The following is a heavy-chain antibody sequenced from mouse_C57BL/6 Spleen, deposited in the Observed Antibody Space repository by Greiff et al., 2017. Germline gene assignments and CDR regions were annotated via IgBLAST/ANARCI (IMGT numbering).Heavy chain of an antibody. Sequence: EVQLQQSGTVLARPGASVKMSCKTSGYTFTSYWMHWVKQRPGQGLEWIGAIYPGNSDTSYNQKFKGKAKLTAVTSASTAYMELSSLTNEDSAVYYCTRSYYDSYWYFDVWGTGTTVTVSS. J-gene: IGHJ1*03. V-gene: IGHV1-5*01. CDR2: IYPGNSDT. CDR3: TRSYYDSYWYFDV. CDR1: GYTFTSYW. D-gene: IGHD2-4*01.